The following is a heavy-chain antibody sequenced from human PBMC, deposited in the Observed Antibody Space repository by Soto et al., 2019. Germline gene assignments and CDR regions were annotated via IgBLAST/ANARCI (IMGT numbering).Heavy chain of an antibody. V-gene: IGHV3-48*02. Sequence: EVQLVESGGGLVQPGESLRLSCAVSGLTFDVYTMNWVRQAPGKGLEWVSYISGSGDTIYYAGSVKGRFTVYRDNGNNSLFLQMNNLRDEDTATYYCATGYPYFYAMDVWGQGTTVTVSS. CDR2: ISGSGDTI. D-gene: IGHD3-9*01. J-gene: IGHJ6*02. CDR1: GLTFDVYT. CDR3: ATGYPYFYAMDV.